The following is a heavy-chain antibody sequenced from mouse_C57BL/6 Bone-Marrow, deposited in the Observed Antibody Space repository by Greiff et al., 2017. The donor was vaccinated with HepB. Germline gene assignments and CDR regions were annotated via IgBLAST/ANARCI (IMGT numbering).Heavy chain of an antibody. J-gene: IGHJ2*01. CDR3: AGGDYSTVPFYFDY. D-gene: IGHD2-5*01. CDR2: IYPGSGST. Sequence: QVQLQQPGAELVKPGASVKMSCKASGYTFTSYWITWVKQRPGQGLEWIGDIYPGSGSTNYNEKFKSKATLTVDTSSSTAYMQLSSLTSEDSAVYYCAGGDYSTVPFYFDYWGQGTTLTVSS. V-gene: IGHV1-55*01. CDR1: GYTFTSYW.